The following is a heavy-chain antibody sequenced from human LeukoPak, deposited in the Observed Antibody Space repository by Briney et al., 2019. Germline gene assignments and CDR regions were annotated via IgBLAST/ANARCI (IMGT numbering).Heavy chain of an antibody. Sequence: GGSLRLSCVDSGFSPSSSALRCVRQAPGKGLEWGAVISYDGSNTHYADSVKGRFTISRDNSKTTLYLQMNSRRAEDRAVYYCARGYNWNGADAFDIWGEGTMVTVSS. CDR3: ARGYNWNGADAFDI. D-gene: IGHD1-20*01. CDR2: ISYDGSNT. J-gene: IGHJ3*02. CDR1: GFSPSSSA. V-gene: IGHV3-30*01.